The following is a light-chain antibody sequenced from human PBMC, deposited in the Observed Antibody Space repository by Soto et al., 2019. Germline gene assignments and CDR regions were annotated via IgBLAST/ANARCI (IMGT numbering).Light chain of an antibody. CDR2: AAS. CDR3: QQLNSYPLT. J-gene: IGKJ4*01. CDR1: QDISSY. V-gene: IGKV1-9*01. Sequence: GDRVTIPCLASQDISSYLAWYQQEPGKAPKLLIYAASTLQSGVPSRFSGGGSGTDFTLTISSLQPEDFATYYCQQLNSYPLTFGGGTKVDIK.